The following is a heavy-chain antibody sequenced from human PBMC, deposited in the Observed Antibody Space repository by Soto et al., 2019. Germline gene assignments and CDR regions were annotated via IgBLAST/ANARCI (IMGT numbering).Heavy chain of an antibody. CDR2: IYSGGYT. Sequence: EVQLVESGGGLIQPGGSLRLSCAVSGFTVSNNYMSWVRQAPGKGLEGVSVIYSGGYTAYGDSVKGRFTISRDNSKNTLYLKMNTRGAAGRAVYSCATDRGGGGYWGQGTLVTVSS. D-gene: IGHD3-10*01. CDR1: GFTVSNNY. J-gene: IGHJ4*02. CDR3: ATDRGGGGY. V-gene: IGHV3-53*01.